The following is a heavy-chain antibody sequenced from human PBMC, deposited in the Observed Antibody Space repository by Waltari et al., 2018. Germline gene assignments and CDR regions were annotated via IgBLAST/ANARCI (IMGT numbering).Heavy chain of an antibody. J-gene: IGHJ5*02. Sequence: QVQLQESGPGLVKPSETLSLTCTVSGGSISGSYWSWIRQPAGKELEWIGRIYTSGSTNYNPPLTNRVTMSIDTSKNQFSLKLTSVTAADTAVYYCARPIWRTSWKMGEFDPWGQGTLVTVSS. CDR3: ARPIWRTSWKMGEFDP. CDR1: GGSISGSY. V-gene: IGHV4-4*07. D-gene: IGHD3-16*01. CDR2: IYTSGST.